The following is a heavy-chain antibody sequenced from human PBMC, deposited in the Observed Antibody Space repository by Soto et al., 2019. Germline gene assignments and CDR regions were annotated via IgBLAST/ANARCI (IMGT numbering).Heavy chain of an antibody. CDR1: GLTFSNYA. Sequence: QVKLVQSGAEVKKPGSSVKGSCKVSGLTFSNYAIDWVRLAPGHGLEWMGGIVPIFGTTYYTQTFQGRATIIADDSTTTAYLEMSSMRSEDTAIYYCARVEAVAGLYNYPGLDVWGQGTAVTVSS. J-gene: IGHJ6*02. V-gene: IGHV1-69*01. CDR3: ARVEAVAGLYNYPGLDV. D-gene: IGHD6-19*01. CDR2: IVPIFGTT.